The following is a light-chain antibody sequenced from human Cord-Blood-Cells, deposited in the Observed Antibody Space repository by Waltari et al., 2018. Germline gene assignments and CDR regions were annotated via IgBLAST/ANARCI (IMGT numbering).Light chain of an antibody. J-gene: IGLJ3*02. CDR3: CSYAGSSTWV. Sequence: QSALTQPASVSASPGPSITIHCTGTSRAVGSYHLLYWYQQHPGTAPNLLIYEVSKRPSGVSNRFSGSKSGNTASLTISGLQAEEEADYYCCSYAGSSTWVFGGGTKLTVL. V-gene: IGLV2-23*02. CDR1: SRAVGSYHL. CDR2: EVS.